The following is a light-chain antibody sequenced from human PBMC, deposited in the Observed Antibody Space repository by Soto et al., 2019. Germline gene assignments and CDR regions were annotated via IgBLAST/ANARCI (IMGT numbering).Light chain of an antibody. V-gene: IGKV3-15*01. J-gene: IGKJ4*01. CDR1: QGIGDT. CDR3: QPDNNWPLT. Sequence: EVVMSQSPATLSVSPGGGATLSCRASQGIGDTLAWYQHKPGQTPRLLIYDTSTRATGVPTRFSGSRSGAEFTLTINSLQSEDFAVYYCQPDNNWPLTFGGGTKVDIK. CDR2: DTS.